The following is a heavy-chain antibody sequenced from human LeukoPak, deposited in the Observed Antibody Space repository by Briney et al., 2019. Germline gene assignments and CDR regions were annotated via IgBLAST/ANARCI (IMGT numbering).Heavy chain of an antibody. V-gene: IGHV4-39*01. CDR1: GDSIITSSYY. CDR3: ARSDYYDYRQIDF. Sequence: SETLSLTCTVSGDSIITSSYYWGWVRQPPGKRLEWLGSIYYSGITHYNPSLKRPVTIYVDTSRNQFSLHLHSVTAADTAVFYCARSDYYDYRQIDFWGQGTLVTVSS. CDR2: IYYSGIT. D-gene: IGHD3-16*01. J-gene: IGHJ4*02.